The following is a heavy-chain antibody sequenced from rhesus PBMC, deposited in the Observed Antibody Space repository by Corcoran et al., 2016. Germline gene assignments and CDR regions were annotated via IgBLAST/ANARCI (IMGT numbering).Heavy chain of an antibody. J-gene: IGHJ6*01. V-gene: IGHV4-122*02. Sequence: QVQLQESGPGLVKPSETLSLTCAVSGASISSGYYYWSWIRQPPGKGLEWIGDFTYSGSTSYNPSLKSRVTISRETSRNQFSLKLSSVTAADAAVYYCARAGRPYGLDSWGQGVVVTVSS. CDR1: GASISSGYYY. CDR3: ARAGRPYGLDS. CDR2: FTYSGST. D-gene: IGHD2-21*01.